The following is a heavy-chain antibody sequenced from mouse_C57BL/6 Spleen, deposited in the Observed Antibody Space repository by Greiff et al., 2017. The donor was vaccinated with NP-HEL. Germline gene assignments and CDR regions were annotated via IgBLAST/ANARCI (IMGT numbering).Heavy chain of an antibody. CDR1: GYSFTGYY. J-gene: IGHJ2*01. V-gene: IGHV1-42*01. CDR2: INPSTGGT. D-gene: IGHD1-1*01. CDR3: ARSTTVVATDY. Sequence: VHVKQSGPELVKPGASVKISCKASGYSFTGYYMNWVKQSPEKSLEWIGEINPSTGGTTYNQKFKAKATLTVDKSSSTAYMQLKSLTSEDSAVYYCARSTTVVATDYWGQGTTLTVSS.